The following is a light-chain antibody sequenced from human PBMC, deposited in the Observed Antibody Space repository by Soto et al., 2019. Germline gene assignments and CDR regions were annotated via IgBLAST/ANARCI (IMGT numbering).Light chain of an antibody. Sequence: QSVLTQPRSVSGAPGQSVTISCTGSSSNIGAGYDVHWYQQLPGTAPKLLIYGNSNRPSGVPDRFSGSKSGTSASLAITGLQAEDEADYYCQSYDSSLSALYVFGNGTKLTVL. CDR2: GNS. V-gene: IGLV1-40*01. CDR1: SSNIGAGYD. J-gene: IGLJ1*01. CDR3: QSYDSSLSALYV.